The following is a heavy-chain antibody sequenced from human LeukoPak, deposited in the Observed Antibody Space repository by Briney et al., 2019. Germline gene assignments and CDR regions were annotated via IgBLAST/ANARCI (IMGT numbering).Heavy chain of an antibody. Sequence: PSETLSLTCTVSGGSISSGSYYWSWIRQPAGKGLEWIGRIYTSGSTNYNPSLKSRVTISVDTSKNQFSLKLSSVTAADTAVYYCAREDCRSAFDIWGQGTMVTVSS. V-gene: IGHV4-61*02. D-gene: IGHD2-21*02. CDR2: IYTSGST. CDR3: AREDCRSAFDI. CDR1: GGSISSGSYY. J-gene: IGHJ3*02.